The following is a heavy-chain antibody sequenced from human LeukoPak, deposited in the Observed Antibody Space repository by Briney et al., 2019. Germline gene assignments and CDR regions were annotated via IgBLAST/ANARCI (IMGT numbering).Heavy chain of an antibody. Sequence: PSETLSLTCAVYGGSFSGYYWSWIRQPPGKGLEWVGEINHSGSTNYNPSLKSRVTISVDTSKNQFSLKLSSVTAADTAVYYCARAGFALAPHRGTPFDYWGQGTLLTVSS. D-gene: IGHD6-6*01. CDR1: GGSFSGYY. V-gene: IGHV4-34*01. CDR2: INHSGST. J-gene: IGHJ4*02. CDR3: ARAGFALAPHRGTPFDY.